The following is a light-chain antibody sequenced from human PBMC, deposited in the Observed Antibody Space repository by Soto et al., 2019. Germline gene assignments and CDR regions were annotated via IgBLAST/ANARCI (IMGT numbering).Light chain of an antibody. V-gene: IGKV1-5*03. CDR2: KAS. CDR1: QSISSW. Sequence: DIQMTQSPSTLSASVGDRFTITCRASQSISSWLAWYQQKPGKAPKLLIYKASSLESGVPSRFSGSGSGTEFTLTISSLQPDDFATYYCQQYNSYLITFGQGTRLEIK. CDR3: QQYNSYLIT. J-gene: IGKJ5*01.